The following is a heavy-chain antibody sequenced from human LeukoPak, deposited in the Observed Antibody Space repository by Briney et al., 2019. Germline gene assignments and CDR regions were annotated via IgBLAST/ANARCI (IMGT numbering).Heavy chain of an antibody. CDR3: ARATLGGGGYYVDFDY. D-gene: IGHD1-26*01. J-gene: IGHJ4*02. Sequence: SQTLSLTSAISSDSVSSNSATRNWIRQSPSRGLEWLGRTYYRSKWYNGYAVSVKSRITINPDTSKNQFSLQLNSVTPEDTAVYYCARATLGGGGYYVDFDYWGQGTLVTVSS. CDR1: SDSVSSNSAT. V-gene: IGHV6-1*01. CDR2: TYYRSKWYN.